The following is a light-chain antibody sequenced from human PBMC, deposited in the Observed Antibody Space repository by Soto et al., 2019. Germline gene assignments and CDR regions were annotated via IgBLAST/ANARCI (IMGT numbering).Light chain of an antibody. CDR1: QDIGND. J-gene: IGKJ4*01. CDR3: LQDYNFPLT. Sequence: AIQMTQSPSSVSASLGDRVTITCRASQDIGNDLAWYQQRPGQAPKLLIYAASSLQSGLPSRFSGGGSGTDFTLTINNLQPGDSATYYCLQDYNFPLTFGGGTKVEIK. CDR2: AAS. V-gene: IGKV1-6*01.